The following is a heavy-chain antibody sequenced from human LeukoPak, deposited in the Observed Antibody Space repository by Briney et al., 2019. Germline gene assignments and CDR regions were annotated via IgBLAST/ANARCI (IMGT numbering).Heavy chain of an antibody. CDR1: GFTFSSYC. J-gene: IGHJ4*02. CDR2: IQSDGSNK. D-gene: IGHD3-22*01. CDR3: AKEEESYYYDSSGYDS. V-gene: IGHV3-30*02. Sequence: GGSRRLACAVSGFTFSSYCMHWDSHAPGKVLEWVAFIQSDGSNKYYADSVKGRFTISRDNSKNTLYLQMNSRRAEDTAVYYCAKEEESYYYDSSGYDSWGQGTLVTVSS.